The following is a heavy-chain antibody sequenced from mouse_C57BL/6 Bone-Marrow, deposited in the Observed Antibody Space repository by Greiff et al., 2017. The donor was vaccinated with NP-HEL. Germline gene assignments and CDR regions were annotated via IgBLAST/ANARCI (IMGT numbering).Heavy chain of an antibody. Sequence: EVKLEESGGGLVQPGGSLKLSCAASGFTFSDYYMYWVRQTPEKRLEWVAYISNGGGSTYYPDTVKGRFTISRDNAKNTLYLQMSRLKSEDTAMYYCARQGYDYDDAMDYWGQGTSVTVSS. CDR3: ARQGYDYDDAMDY. D-gene: IGHD2-4*01. CDR1: GFTFSDYY. CDR2: ISNGGGST. V-gene: IGHV5-12*01. J-gene: IGHJ4*01.